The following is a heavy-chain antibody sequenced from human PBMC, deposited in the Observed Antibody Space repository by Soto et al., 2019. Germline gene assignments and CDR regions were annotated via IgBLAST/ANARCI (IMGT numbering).Heavy chain of an antibody. CDR3: AKRGLSIAARPWYFDY. Sequence: PGGSLRLSCAASGFTFSSYAMSWVRQAPGKGLEWVSAISGSGGSTYYADSVKGRFTISRDNSKNTLYLQMNSLRAEDTAVYYRAKRGLSIAARPWYFDYWGQGTLVTVSS. J-gene: IGHJ4*02. CDR1: GFTFSSYA. V-gene: IGHV3-23*01. D-gene: IGHD6-6*01. CDR2: ISGSGGST.